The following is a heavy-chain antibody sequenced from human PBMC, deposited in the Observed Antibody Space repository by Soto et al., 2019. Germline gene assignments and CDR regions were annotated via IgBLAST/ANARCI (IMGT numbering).Heavy chain of an antibody. CDR2: VIPIFGTA. J-gene: IGHJ6*02. V-gene: IGHV1-69*01. Sequence: QVQLVQSGAEVKKPGSSVTVSCKASGGTFSSYAISWVRQAPGQGLEWMGGVIPIFGTANYAQKFQGRVTITADDSTSTAYMELSSLRSADTAVYYCASGYDPSSSLYPNYYYGMDVWGQGTTVTVSS. CDR3: ASGYDPSSSLYPNYYYGMDV. D-gene: IGHD6-13*01. CDR1: GGTFSSYA.